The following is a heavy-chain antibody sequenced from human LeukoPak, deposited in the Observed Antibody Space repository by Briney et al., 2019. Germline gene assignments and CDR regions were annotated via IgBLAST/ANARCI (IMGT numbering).Heavy chain of an antibody. Sequence: GGSLRLSCTASGLTFSTNPMHWVRQAPGKGLEWVAVISYDGNAKYYADSVKGRFTISRDNSKNTLYLQMNSLRAEDTAVYYCARAPSQQLGPFDIWGQGTVVTVSS. V-gene: IGHV3-30*14. CDR1: GLTFSTNP. D-gene: IGHD6-13*01. J-gene: IGHJ3*02. CDR2: ISYDGNAK. CDR3: ARAPSQQLGPFDI.